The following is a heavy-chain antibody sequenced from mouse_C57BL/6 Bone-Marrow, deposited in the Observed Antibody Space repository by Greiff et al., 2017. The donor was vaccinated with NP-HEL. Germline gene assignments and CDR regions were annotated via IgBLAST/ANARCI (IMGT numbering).Heavy chain of an antibody. Sequence: EVMLVESGGGLVQPGGSLKLSCAASGFTFSDYGMAWVRQAPRKGPEWVAFISNLAYSIYYADTVTGRFTISRENAKNTLYLEMSSLRSEDTAMYYFARRSYYGSRYAMDYWGQGTSVTVSS. D-gene: IGHD1-1*01. CDR2: ISNLAYSI. CDR1: GFTFSDYG. V-gene: IGHV5-15*04. CDR3: ARRSYYGSRYAMDY. J-gene: IGHJ4*01.